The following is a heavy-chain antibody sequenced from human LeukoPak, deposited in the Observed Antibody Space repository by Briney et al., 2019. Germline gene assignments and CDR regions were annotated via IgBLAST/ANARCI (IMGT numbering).Heavy chain of an antibody. CDR2: ISSSSSYI. CDR3: AGLPSGYSYGLNAFDI. D-gene: IGHD5-18*01. CDR1: GFTFSSYS. Sequence: PGGSLRLSCAASGFTFSSYSMNWVRQAPGKGLEWVSSISSSSSYIYYADSVKGRFTISRDNAKNSLYLQMNSLRAEDTAVYYCAGLPSGYSYGLNAFDIWSQGTMVTVSS. V-gene: IGHV3-21*01. J-gene: IGHJ3*02.